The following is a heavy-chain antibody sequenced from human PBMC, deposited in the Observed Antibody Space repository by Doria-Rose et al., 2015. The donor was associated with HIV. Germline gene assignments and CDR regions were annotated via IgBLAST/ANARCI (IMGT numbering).Heavy chain of an antibody. CDR1: GVSLSSPGMG. CDR3: ARIKSSRWYHKYYFDF. Sequence: ETGPVLVKPTETLTLTCTVSGVSLSSPGMGVSWIRQPPGKALEWLANIFSDDERSYKTSLKSGLTISRGTSKSQVVLTMTDMDPVDTATYYCARIKSSRWYHKYYFDFWGQGTLVIVSA. CDR2: IFSDDER. J-gene: IGHJ4*02. V-gene: IGHV2-26*01. D-gene: IGHD6-13*01.